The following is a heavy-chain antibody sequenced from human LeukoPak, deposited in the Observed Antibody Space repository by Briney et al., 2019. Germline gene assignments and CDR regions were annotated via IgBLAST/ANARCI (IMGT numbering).Heavy chain of an antibody. D-gene: IGHD1-26*01. CDR3: ARDSSGGSYLDV. Sequence: GGSLRLSCAAYGFTFRTYDMSWVRQTPGKGLEWVSVVGSAANTYYADSVKGRFTIPRDNTKNTVYMQMNSLRVEDTAVYYCARDSSGGSYLDVWGQGATVTVSS. CDR1: GFTFRTYD. CDR2: VGSAANT. V-gene: IGHV3-23*01. J-gene: IGHJ6*02.